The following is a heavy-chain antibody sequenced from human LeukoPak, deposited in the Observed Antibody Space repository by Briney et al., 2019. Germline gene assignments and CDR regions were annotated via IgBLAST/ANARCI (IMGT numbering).Heavy chain of an antibody. CDR2: ISAYNGNT. CDR3: ARDFKAMITFGGVIVRGEGFGY. CDR1: GYTFTSYG. Sequence: ASVKVSCKASGYTFTSYGISWVRQAPGQGLEWMGWISAYNGNTNYAQKLQGRVTMTTDTSTSTAYMELRSLKSDDTAVYYCARDFKAMITFGGVIVRGEGFGYWGQGTLVTVSS. J-gene: IGHJ4*02. D-gene: IGHD3-16*02. V-gene: IGHV1-18*01.